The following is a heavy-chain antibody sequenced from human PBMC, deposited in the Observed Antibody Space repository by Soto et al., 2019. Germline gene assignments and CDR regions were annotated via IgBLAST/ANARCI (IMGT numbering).Heavy chain of an antibody. D-gene: IGHD3-10*01. CDR1: GFTFSSYS. J-gene: IGHJ3*02. CDR2: ISSSRSYI. V-gene: IGHV3-21*01. Sequence: GGSLRLSCAASGFTFSSYSMNWVRQAPGKGLEWVSSISSSRSYIYYADSVKGRFTISRDNAKNSLYLQMNSLRAEDTAVYYCARETLLWFGESQRDAFDIWGQGTMVTVSS. CDR3: ARETLLWFGESQRDAFDI.